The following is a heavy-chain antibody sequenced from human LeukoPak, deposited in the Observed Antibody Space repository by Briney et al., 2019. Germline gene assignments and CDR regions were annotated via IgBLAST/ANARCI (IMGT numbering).Heavy chain of an antibody. J-gene: IGHJ4*02. Sequence: GGSLRLSCSASGFTFSTYWMSWVRQAPGKGLERVANMRRDGNEIYYLDSVRGRFTISRDNAENSLYLQMNSLEAEDTAVYFCARAYDSGSYYDGTDYWGQGTLVTVSS. CDR1: GFTFSTYW. V-gene: IGHV3-7*03. CDR2: MRRDGNEI. D-gene: IGHD3-22*01. CDR3: ARAYDSGSYYDGTDY.